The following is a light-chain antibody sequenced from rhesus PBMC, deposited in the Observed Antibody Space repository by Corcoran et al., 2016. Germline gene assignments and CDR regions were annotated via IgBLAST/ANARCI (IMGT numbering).Light chain of an antibody. Sequence: QVILTQSPATLSLSPGERATLSCRASQSLSTFLAWYQQKPGQAPRLLIYGASTRDTGIPDRFSGSGSGKEFTLTISSLEPDDFAVYCFQKYNTSPFTFGPGTKLDIK. V-gene: IGKV3-53*01. CDR1: QSLSTF. CDR3: QKYNTSPFT. J-gene: IGKJ3*01. CDR2: GAS.